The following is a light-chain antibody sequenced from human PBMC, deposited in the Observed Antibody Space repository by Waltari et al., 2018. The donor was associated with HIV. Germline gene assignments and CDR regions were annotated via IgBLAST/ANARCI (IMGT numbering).Light chain of an antibody. CDR2: DDN. CDR3: QVWDTTTDQWV. Sequence: SYVLTQPPSVSVDPGEPARITCGGTNIGNKSVQWYQQKPGQAPVLVIYDDNDRPSGIPERFSGSSSGNTATLTISRVEAGDEADYYCQVWDTTTDQWVFGGGTELAVL. J-gene: IGLJ3*02. CDR1: NIGNKS. V-gene: IGLV3-21*04.